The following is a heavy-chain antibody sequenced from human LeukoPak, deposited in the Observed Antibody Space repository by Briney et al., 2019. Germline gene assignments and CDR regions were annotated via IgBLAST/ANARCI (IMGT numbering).Heavy chain of an antibody. CDR1: GYTFTSYG. CDR2: ISAYNGNT. D-gene: IGHD3-22*01. J-gene: IGHJ5*02. CDR3: AKDQYYYDSSGQSTNWFDP. Sequence: ASVKVSCKASGYTFTSYGISWVRQAPGQGLEWMGWISAYNGNTNYAQKLQGRVTMTTDTFTSTAYMELRSLRSDDTAVYYCAKDQYYYDSSGQSTNWFDPWGQGTLVTVSS. V-gene: IGHV1-18*01.